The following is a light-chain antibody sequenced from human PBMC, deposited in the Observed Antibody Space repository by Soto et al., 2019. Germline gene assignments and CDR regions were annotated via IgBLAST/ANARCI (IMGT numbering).Light chain of an antibody. J-gene: IGLJ3*02. V-gene: IGLV2-14*01. CDR1: SSDVGGYNY. CDR3: SSYTSKNTRV. Sequence: QSALTQPASVSGSPGQSITISCTGTSSDVGGYNYVCWYQQHPGKAPKLMIYEVSHRPSGVSNRFSGFKSANTASLSICGLQAEDEADYYCSSYTSKNTRVFGGGTKVTVL. CDR2: EVS.